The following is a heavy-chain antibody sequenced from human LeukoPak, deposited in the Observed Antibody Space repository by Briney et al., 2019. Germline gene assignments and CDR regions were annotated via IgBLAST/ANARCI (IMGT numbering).Heavy chain of an antibody. CDR2: ISGSGGST. J-gene: IGHJ4*02. CDR1: GFTFSSYA. CDR3: AKDAHPVVVAVPGYFDY. V-gene: IGHV3-23*01. Sequence: PGGSLRLSCAASGFTFSSYAMSWVRQAPGKGLEWVSAISGSGGSTYYADSVKGRLTISRDNSKNTLYLQMNSLRAEDTAVYYCAKDAHPVVVAVPGYFDYWGQGTLVTVSS. D-gene: IGHD2-15*01.